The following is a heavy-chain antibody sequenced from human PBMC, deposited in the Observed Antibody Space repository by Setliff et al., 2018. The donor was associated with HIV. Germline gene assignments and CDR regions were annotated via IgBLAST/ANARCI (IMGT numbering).Heavy chain of an antibody. J-gene: IGHJ5*02. CDR3: ARRIDNSGSFPDKNWFDT. V-gene: IGHV4-4*09. CDR2: IYNTGST. CDR1: GVSISGHF. Sequence: SETLSLTCFVSGVSISGHFWTWIRQHPGKGLEWIGYIYNTGSTYHSPSLQSRVTMSIDTSKNQFSLKLTSVTAADTAVYYCARRIDNSGSFPDKNWFDTWGQGSLVTVSS. D-gene: IGHD3-10*01.